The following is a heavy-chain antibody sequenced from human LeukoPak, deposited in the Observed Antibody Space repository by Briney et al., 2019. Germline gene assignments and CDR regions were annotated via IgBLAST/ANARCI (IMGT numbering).Heavy chain of an antibody. D-gene: IGHD3-9*01. V-gene: IGHV1-18*01. CDR2: ISAYDGNT. CDR1: GYAFNNYG. Sequence: ASVKVSCKASGYAFNNYGITWVRQVPGQGLEWLGWISAYDGNTDYAQKFQGRVTMTTDTSTSTAYMDLRSLRSDDTAVYYCATRYYDILTGYSPDYWGQGTLVTVSS. CDR3: ATRYYDILTGYSPDY. J-gene: IGHJ4*02.